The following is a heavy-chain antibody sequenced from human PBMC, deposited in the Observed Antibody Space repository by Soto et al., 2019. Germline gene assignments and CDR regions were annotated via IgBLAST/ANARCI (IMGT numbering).Heavy chain of an antibody. V-gene: IGHV4-34*01. D-gene: IGHD2-15*01. CDR3: AGLRDFYYYIDV. Sequence: QVPLQQWGAGLVKPAETLSLTCAVHGGAVSDYYWTWIRQSPGKGLEWIGEINHSGSANHNPSLKGRVAITVDTSNTQFSLRLHSGTAADTAVYYCAGLRDFYYYIDVWGKGTTVTVSS. J-gene: IGHJ6*03. CDR2: INHSGSA. CDR1: GGAVSDYY.